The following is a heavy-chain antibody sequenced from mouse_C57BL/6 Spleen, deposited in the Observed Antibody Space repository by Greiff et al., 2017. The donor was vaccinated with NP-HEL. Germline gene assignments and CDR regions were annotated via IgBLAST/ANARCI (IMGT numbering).Heavy chain of an antibody. CDR2: INPNNGGT. Sequence: EVQLQQSGPELVKPGASVKMSCKASGYTFTDYNMHWVKQSHGKSLEWIGYINPNNGGTSYNQKFKGKATLTVNKSSSTAYMELRSLTSEDSAVYYCARDVYYGSSYPFDVWGTGTTVTVSS. J-gene: IGHJ1*03. CDR3: ARDVYYGSSYPFDV. D-gene: IGHD1-1*01. V-gene: IGHV1-22*01. CDR1: GYTFTDYN.